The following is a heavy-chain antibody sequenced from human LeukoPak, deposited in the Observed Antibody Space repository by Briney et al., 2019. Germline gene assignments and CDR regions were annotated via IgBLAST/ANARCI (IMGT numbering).Heavy chain of an antibody. Sequence: PSETLSLTCTVSGGSISSYYWSWIRQPPGKGLEWIGSIFHTGSTYFNLSLKSRVTISVDTSKNQFSLKLSSVTAADTAVYYCAREEKWGVAAAGNHYYYYYMDVWGKGTTVTVSS. CDR2: IFHTGST. CDR3: AREEKWGVAAAGNHYYYYYMDV. CDR1: GGSISSYY. D-gene: IGHD6-13*01. V-gene: IGHV4-59*01. J-gene: IGHJ6*03.